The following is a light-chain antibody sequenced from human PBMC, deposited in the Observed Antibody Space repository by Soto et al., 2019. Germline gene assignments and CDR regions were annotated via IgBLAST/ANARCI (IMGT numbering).Light chain of an antibody. CDR2: RVS. CDR1: QSLVHSDGDTY. Sequence: DVVMTQSTLSLPVNLGEPAAISCRSTQSLVHSDGDTYLSWFHQMPGQSPRRLIFRVSKRDFGVPPRFIGSGSGTELTLEISRVEAEDGGVYCCMQGTHWPPYTFGQGTRREI. V-gene: IGKV2-30*02. CDR3: MQGTHWPPYT. J-gene: IGKJ2*01.